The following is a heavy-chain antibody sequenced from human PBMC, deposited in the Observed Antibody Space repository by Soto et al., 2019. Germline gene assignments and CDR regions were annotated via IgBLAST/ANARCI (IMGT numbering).Heavy chain of an antibody. Sequence: QVQLVQSGAEVKKPGASVKVSCKASGYTFTGYYMHWVRQAPGQGLEWMGWINPNSGGTNYAQKFQGWVTMTRDTSISTDYMELSRLRSDDTAVYYCARGGDYYGSGSYYTLDYWGQGTLVTVSS. CDR3: ARGGDYYGSGSYYTLDY. J-gene: IGHJ4*02. D-gene: IGHD3-10*01. CDR2: INPNSGGT. V-gene: IGHV1-2*04. CDR1: GYTFTGYY.